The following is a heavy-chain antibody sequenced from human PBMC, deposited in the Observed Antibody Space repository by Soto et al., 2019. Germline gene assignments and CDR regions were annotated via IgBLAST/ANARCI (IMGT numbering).Heavy chain of an antibody. CDR3: ARDEGGMDV. V-gene: IGHV3-33*01. CDR1: GFSFSSYG. Sequence: QVQLVESGGGVVQPGRSLRLSCAASGFSFSSYGMHWVSQAPGKGLEWVAVIWYDGSNKHYRDSVKGRITIFRDNSKNTLFLQMNNLRVEDTAVYYCARDEGGMDVWGQGTTVTVSS. CDR2: IWYDGSNK. J-gene: IGHJ6*02.